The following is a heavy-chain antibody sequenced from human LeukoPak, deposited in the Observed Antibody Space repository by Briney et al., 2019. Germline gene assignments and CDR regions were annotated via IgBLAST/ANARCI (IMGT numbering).Heavy chain of an antibody. CDR3: ARDSSGWYFDY. V-gene: IGHV3-33*01. D-gene: IGHD6-19*01. CDR1: GFTFSSYG. J-gene: IGHJ4*02. Sequence: PGGSLRLSCAASGFTFSSYGMHWVRQAPGKGLEWVAVIWYDGSNKYYADSVKGRFTISRDNSKNTLYLQMNSLRAEDTAVYYCARDSSGWYFDYWGPGTLVTVSS. CDR2: IWYDGSNK.